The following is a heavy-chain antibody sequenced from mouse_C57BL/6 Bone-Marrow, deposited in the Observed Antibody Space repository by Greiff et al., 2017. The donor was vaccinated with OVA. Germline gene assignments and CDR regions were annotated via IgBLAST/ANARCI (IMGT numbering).Heavy chain of an antibody. CDR3: AIFYYGSSFDV. Sequence: VQLKESGAELARPGASVKLSCKASGYPFTSYGISWVKQRTGQGLEWIGEIYPRSGNTYYNEKFKGKATLTADKSSSTAYMELRSLTSEDSAVYFCAIFYYGSSFDVWGTGTTVTVSS. CDR2: IYPRSGNT. D-gene: IGHD1-1*01. V-gene: IGHV1-81*01. J-gene: IGHJ1*03. CDR1: GYPFTSYG.